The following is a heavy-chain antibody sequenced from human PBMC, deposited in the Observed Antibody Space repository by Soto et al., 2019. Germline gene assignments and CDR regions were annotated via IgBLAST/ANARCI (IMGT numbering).Heavy chain of an antibody. J-gene: IGHJ4*02. V-gene: IGHV4-34*01. CDR2: INHSGST. CDR1: GGSFSGYY. D-gene: IGHD3-16*01. CDR3: AILSFMSPLSLYVSPTDGSYYFDY. Sequence: PSETLSLTCAVYGGSFSGYYWSWIRQPPGKGLEWIGEINHSGSTNYNPSLKSRVTISVDTSKNQFSLKLSSVTAADTAVYYCAILSFMSPLSLYVSPTDGSYYFDYWGQGTLVTVSS.